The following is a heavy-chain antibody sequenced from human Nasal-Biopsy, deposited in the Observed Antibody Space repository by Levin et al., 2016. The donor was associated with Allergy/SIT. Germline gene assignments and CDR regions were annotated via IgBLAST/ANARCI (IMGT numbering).Heavy chain of an antibody. CDR1: GYTFTSYD. V-gene: IGHV1-8*01. D-gene: IGHD5-18*01. Sequence: ASVKVSCKASGYTFTSYDINWVRQATGQGPEWMGWMNPNSGNTGYAQKFQGRVSMTRNTSISTAYMELSSLISEDTAVYYCAREFREGLQLRRFDYWGQGTLVTVSS. J-gene: IGHJ4*02. CDR2: MNPNSGNT. CDR3: AREFREGLQLRRFDY.